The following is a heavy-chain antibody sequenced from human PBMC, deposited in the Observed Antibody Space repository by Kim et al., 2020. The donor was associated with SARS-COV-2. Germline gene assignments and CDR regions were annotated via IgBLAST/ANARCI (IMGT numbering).Heavy chain of an antibody. Sequence: SETLSLTCTVSGGSIISSSYYWVWNRHPPGKGLEWVRSIYYSGSTYYNPSLKSRVTISVDTSKNQFSLTLSSVTAADTAVYYCPTGAVGPAARLYYYYGMDVWGHGTTVTVSS. CDR3: PTGAVGPAARLYYYYGMDV. V-gene: IGHV4-39*01. D-gene: IGHD2-2*01. J-gene: IGHJ6*02. CDR1: GGSIISSSYY. CDR2: IYYSGST.